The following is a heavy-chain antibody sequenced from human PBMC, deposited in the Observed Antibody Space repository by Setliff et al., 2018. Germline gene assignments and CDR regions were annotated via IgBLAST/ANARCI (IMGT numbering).Heavy chain of an antibody. V-gene: IGHV1-18*01. CDR2: ISAYNGNT. CDR1: GYTFTSYG. J-gene: IGHJ6*02. D-gene: IGHD1-26*01. Sequence: GASVKVSCKASGYTFTSYGISWVRQAPGQGLEWMGWISAYNGNTNYAQKLQGRVTMTTDTSTSTAYMELRSLRSDDTAVYYCARDLLYSGSYFGYYYGMDVWGQGTTVTVSS. CDR3: ARDLLYSGSYFGYYYGMDV.